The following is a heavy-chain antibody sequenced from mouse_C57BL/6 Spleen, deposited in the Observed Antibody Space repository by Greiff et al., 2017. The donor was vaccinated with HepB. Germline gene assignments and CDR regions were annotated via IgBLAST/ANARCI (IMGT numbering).Heavy chain of an antibody. CDR3: ASDYDAWYFDV. Sequence: VQGVESGPGLVQPSQSLSITCTVSGFSLTSYGVHWVRQSPGKGLEWLGVIWSGGSTDYNAAFISRLSISKDNSKSQVFFKMNSLQADDTAIYYCASDYDAWYFDVWGTGTTVTVSS. J-gene: IGHJ1*03. D-gene: IGHD2-4*01. CDR2: IWSGGST. V-gene: IGHV2-2*01. CDR1: GFSLTSYG.